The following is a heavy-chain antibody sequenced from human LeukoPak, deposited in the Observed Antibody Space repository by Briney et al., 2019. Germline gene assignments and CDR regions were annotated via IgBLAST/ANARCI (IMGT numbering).Heavy chain of an antibody. CDR1: GYTXTSYG. D-gene: IGHD2-15*01. Sequence: ASVKVSCKASGYTXTSYGISWVRQAPGQGLEWMGWISGNNGNTKYAQRFQGGVTMTTNTSTSTAYMELRSLGSDDTAVYYCARDTSVAATPLDYWGQGALVTVSS. V-gene: IGHV1-18*01. CDR2: ISGNNGNT. CDR3: ARDTSVAATPLDY. J-gene: IGHJ4*02.